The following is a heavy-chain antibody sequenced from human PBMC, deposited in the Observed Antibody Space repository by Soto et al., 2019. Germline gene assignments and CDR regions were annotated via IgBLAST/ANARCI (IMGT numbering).Heavy chain of an antibody. CDR1: GYTFTSYY. Sequence: ASVKVSCKASGYTFTSYYISWVRQAPGQGLEWMGWISAYNGNTHYAQKVQGRFTISRDNAKNSLYLQMNNLRDEDTAVYYCARDLAWSFDYWGQGTLVTVSS. CDR2: ISAYNGNT. J-gene: IGHJ4*02. V-gene: IGHV1-18*01. D-gene: IGHD2-15*01. CDR3: ARDLAWSFDY.